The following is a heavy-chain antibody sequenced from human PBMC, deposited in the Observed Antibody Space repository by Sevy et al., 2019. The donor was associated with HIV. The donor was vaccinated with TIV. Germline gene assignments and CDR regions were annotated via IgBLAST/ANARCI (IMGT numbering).Heavy chain of an antibody. CDR3: GRSREGLVFDAFDI. V-gene: IGHV5-51*01. J-gene: IGHJ3*02. Sequence: GESLKISCTASGYSFVGYWIGWVRQRPGKGLEYMGIMFPGNSDARVSPSFQGQVTISADKSTSTAYLHWSSLRASDTAMYYCGRSREGLVFDAFDIWGQGTMVTVSS. CDR1: GYSFVGYW. CDR2: MFPGNSDA. D-gene: IGHD1-26*01.